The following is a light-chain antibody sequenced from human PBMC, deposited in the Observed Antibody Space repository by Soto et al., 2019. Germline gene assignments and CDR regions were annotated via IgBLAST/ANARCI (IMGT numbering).Light chain of an antibody. CDR2: GAS. CDR3: QQYGRSPRT. J-gene: IGKJ1*01. CDR1: QSVDSNY. V-gene: IGKV3-20*01. Sequence: EIVLTQSPGTLSLSPGERATLSCRASQSVDSNYLAWYQQKPGQAPRLLIYGASSRATGVPDTFSGSGSGTDFTLTISRLEPEDFALYYCQQYGRSPRTFGQGTKVGIK.